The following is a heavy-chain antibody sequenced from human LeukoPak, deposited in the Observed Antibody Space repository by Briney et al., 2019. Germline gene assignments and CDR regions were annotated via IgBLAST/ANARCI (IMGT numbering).Heavy chain of an antibody. CDR1: NFISSGYA. CDR3: ARGLRWLQTFDH. J-gene: IGHJ4*02. CDR2: ISFYGSNK. Sequence: ERPLLLSSAASNFISSGYAIHCGRHAPPKGLQWGAIISFYGSNKNYGDSVKGRVTISRDNSRNTLSLQMNSLTAADTAVYFCARGLRWLQTFDHWGQGSLVSVSS. D-gene: IGHD5-24*01. V-gene: IGHV3-30-3*01.